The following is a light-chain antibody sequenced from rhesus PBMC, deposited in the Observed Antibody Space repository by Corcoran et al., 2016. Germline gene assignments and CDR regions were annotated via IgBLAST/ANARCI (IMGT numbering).Light chain of an antibody. J-gene: IGKJ3*01. CDR3: QHYYSTPFT. Sequence: DIQMTQSPSSLSASVGDRVTITCRASKGITNDLAWYRQKPVETPKLLIYEASSLESGIPFRFSGSGSGSNFTLTISSLQPEDFATYYCQHYYSTPFTFGPGTKLDIK. CDR2: EAS. V-gene: IGKV1S17*01. CDR1: KGITND.